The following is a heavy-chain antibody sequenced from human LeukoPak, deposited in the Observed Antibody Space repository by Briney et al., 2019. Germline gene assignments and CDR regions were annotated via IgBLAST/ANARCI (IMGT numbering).Heavy chain of an antibody. V-gene: IGHV3-23*01. D-gene: IGHD3-10*01. J-gene: IGHJ6*03. Sequence: PGGSLRLSCAASGFTFSSYTMSWVRQAPGKGLEWVSAVSGSGGSTYYADSVKGRFTISRDNSMNTLYLQMNSLRAEDTAVYYCAKDGYYGSGSYRYYYYYMDVWGKGTTVTISS. CDR1: GFTFSSYT. CDR3: AKDGYYGSGSYRYYYYYMDV. CDR2: VSGSGGST.